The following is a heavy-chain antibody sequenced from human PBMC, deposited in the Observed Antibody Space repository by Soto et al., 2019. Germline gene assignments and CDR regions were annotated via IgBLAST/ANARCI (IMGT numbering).Heavy chain of an antibody. CDR2: MKPNSGNT. CDR3: ARGRGSGWYGYYFDY. Sequence: ASVKVSCKASGYTFTSYDINWVRQASGQGLEWMGWMKPNSGNTGYAQKIQGRVTLTRNTSIRTAYMELSSLRSENTAVYYCARGRGSGWYGYYFDYWGQGTLVTVSS. V-gene: IGHV1-8*01. D-gene: IGHD6-19*01. CDR1: GYTFTSYD. J-gene: IGHJ4*02.